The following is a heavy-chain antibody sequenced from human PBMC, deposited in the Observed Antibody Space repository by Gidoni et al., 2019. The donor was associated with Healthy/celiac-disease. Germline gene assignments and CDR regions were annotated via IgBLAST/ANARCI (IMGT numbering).Heavy chain of an antibody. CDR1: AGSLSSRSYY. V-gene: IGHV4-39*01. CDR3: ARHDRTDQRIPYYYYGMDV. CDR2: IYYSGST. D-gene: IGHD2-15*01. Sequence: QLQLQESGPGLVKPSETLSLTCTVSAGSLSSRSYYWGWIRQPPGKGLEWIGSIYYSGSTYYNPSLKSRVTISVDTSKNQFSLKLSSVTAADTAVYYCARHDRTDQRIPYYYYGMDVWGQGTTVTVSS. J-gene: IGHJ6*02.